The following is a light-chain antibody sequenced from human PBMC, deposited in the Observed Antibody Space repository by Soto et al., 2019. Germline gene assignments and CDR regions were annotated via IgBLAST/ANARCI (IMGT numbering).Light chain of an antibody. CDR2: GAS. Sequence: EVVMTQSPATLSVSPGERATLSCRASETVATNLAWYQQKPGQAPRLLISGASTRAAGISDRFRGSGSGTEFTLTISSLRSDDSAIYYCQQYFEWPPMTFGQGTKVDIK. V-gene: IGKV3-15*01. CDR3: QQYFEWPPMT. CDR1: ETVATN. J-gene: IGKJ1*01.